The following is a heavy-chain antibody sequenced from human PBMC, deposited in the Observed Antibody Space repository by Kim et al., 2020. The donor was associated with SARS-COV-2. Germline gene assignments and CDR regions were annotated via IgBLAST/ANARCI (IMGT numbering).Heavy chain of an antibody. CDR3: ARVPITMVRGVIHYYFDY. CDR2: ISYDGSNK. Sequence: GGSLRLSCAASGFTFSSYGMHWVRQAPGKGLEWVAVISYDGSNKYYADSVKGRFTISRDNSKNTLYLQMNSLRAEDTAVYYCARVPITMVRGVIHYYFDYWGQGTLVTVSS. CDR1: GFTFSSYG. D-gene: IGHD3-10*01. V-gene: IGHV3-33*05. J-gene: IGHJ4*02.